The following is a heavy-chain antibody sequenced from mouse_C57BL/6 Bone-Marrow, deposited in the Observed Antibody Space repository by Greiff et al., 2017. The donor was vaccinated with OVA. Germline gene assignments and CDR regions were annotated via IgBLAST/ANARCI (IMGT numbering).Heavy chain of an antibody. CDR3: ASPSYYSNYRYAMDY. V-gene: IGHV1-72*01. D-gene: IGHD2-5*01. CDR2: IDPNSGGT. J-gene: IGHJ4*01. CDR1: GYTFTSYW. Sequence: QVQLQQPGAELVKPGASVKLSCKASGYTFTSYWMHWVKQRPGRGLGWIGRIDPNSGGTKYNEKFKSKATLTVDKPSSTAYMQLSSLTSEDSAGYYCASPSYYSNYRYAMDYWGQGTSVTVSS.